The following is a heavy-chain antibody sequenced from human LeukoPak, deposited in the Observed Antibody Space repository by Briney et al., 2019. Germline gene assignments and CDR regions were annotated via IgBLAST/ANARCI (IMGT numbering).Heavy chain of an antibody. CDR3: GSSTGYSYGYHY. Sequence: SETLSLTCTVSGGSISSSSYYWGWIRQPPGKGLEWIGSIYYSGSTNYNPSLKSRVTISVDTSKNQFSLKLSSVTAADTAVYYCGSSTGYSYGYHYWGQGTLVTVSS. D-gene: IGHD5-18*01. CDR2: IYYSGST. CDR1: GGSISSSSYY. V-gene: IGHV4-39*07. J-gene: IGHJ4*02.